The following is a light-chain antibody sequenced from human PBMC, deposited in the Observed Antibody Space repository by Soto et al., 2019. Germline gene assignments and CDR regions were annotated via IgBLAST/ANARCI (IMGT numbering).Light chain of an antibody. Sequence: QSVLTQAPSASGAPGQRVTMSCSGSRSNIGTNTVNWYQQRPGTPPKFLIYDNYLRPSGVPDRFSGSQSGTSASLAINGLQSEDEAYYYCSAWDDSLNRPVFGGGTKLNVL. J-gene: IGLJ2*01. CDR2: DNY. CDR1: RSNIGTNT. V-gene: IGLV1-44*01. CDR3: SAWDDSLNRPV.